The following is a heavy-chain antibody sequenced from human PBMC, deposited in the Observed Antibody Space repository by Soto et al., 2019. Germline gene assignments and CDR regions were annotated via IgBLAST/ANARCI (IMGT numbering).Heavy chain of an antibody. V-gene: IGHV3-23*01. J-gene: IGHJ4*02. CDR1: GFTFSSYA. CDR2: ISGSGGST. D-gene: IGHD1-26*01. CDR3: AKDREWELQFDY. Sequence: EVQLLESGGGLVQPGGSLRLSCAASGFTFSSYAMSWVRQAPGKGLEWVSAISGSGGSTYYADSVKGRFTISRDNSKNTLYLQRNSLRAEDTAVYYCAKDREWELQFDYWGQGTLVTVSS.